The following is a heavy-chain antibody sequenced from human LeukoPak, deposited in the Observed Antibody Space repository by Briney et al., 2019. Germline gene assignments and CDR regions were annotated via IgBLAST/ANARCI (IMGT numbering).Heavy chain of an antibody. CDR2: ISSSSSTI. CDR1: GFTFSTYS. J-gene: IGHJ3*02. D-gene: IGHD1-26*01. Sequence: GGSLRLSCAASGFTFSTYSMNWVRQAPGKGLEWISYISSSSSTIYYAGSVKGRFTISRDKAKNSLYLQMNSLRDEDTAVYYCARDRGSGSYYGLNDAFDIWGQGTMVTVSP. CDR3: ARDRGSGSYYGLNDAFDI. V-gene: IGHV3-48*02.